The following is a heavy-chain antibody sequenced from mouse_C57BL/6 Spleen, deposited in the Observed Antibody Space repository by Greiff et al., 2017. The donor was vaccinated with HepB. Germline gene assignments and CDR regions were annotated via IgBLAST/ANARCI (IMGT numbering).Heavy chain of an antibody. V-gene: IGHV10-3*01. J-gene: IGHJ1*03. Sequence: EVKLMESGGGLVQPKGSLKLSCAASGFTFNTYAMHWVRQAPGKGLEWVARIRSKSSKYAIYYANSVKDRFTITRDDSQSMFYLQKNNLKTADTAMYYCVREEGQLGPGAWYFDVWGTGTTVTVSS. CDR1: GFTFNTYA. CDR2: IRSKSSKYAI. D-gene: IGHD4-1*02. CDR3: VREEGQLGPGAWYFDV.